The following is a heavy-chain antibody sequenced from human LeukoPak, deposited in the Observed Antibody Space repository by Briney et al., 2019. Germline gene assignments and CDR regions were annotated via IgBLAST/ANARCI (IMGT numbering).Heavy chain of an antibody. J-gene: IGHJ6*02. CDR2: ISAYNGNT. CDR1: GYTFTSYG. CDR3: ARDRGIAAAGTYYYYYYGTDV. V-gene: IGHV1-18*01. D-gene: IGHD6-13*01. Sequence: EASVKVSCKASGYTFTSYGISWVRQAPGQGLEWMGWISAYNGNTNYAQKLQGRVTMTTDTSTSTAYMELRSLRSDDTAVYYCARDRGIAAAGTYYYYYYGTDVWGQGTTVNVSS.